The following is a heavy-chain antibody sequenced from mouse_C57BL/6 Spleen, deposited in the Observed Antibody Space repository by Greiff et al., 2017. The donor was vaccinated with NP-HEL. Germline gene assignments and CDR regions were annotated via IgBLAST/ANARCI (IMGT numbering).Heavy chain of an antibody. CDR3: TKNYGYV. Sequence: EVKLVESGAELVRPGASVKLSCTASGFNIKDDYMHWVKQRPEQGLEWIGWIDPENGDTEYASKFQGKATITADTSSNTAYLQLSSLTSEDTAVYYCTKNYGYVWGQGTLVTVSA. J-gene: IGHJ3*01. D-gene: IGHD2-2*01. V-gene: IGHV14-4*01. CDR2: IDPENGDT. CDR1: GFNIKDDY.